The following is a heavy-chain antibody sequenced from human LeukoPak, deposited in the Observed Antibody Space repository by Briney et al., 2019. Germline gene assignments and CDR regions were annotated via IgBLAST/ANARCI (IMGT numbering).Heavy chain of an antibody. CDR2: IYYSGGT. J-gene: IGHJ5*02. D-gene: IGHD2-15*01. CDR3: ARVDGSCSGGSCPSGNWFDP. V-gene: IGHV4-39*07. Sequence: SETLSLTCTVSGGSISSSSYYWGWIRQPPGKGLEWIGSIYYSGGTYYNPSLKSRVTISVDTSKNQFSLKLTSVTAADTAVYYCARVDGSCSGGSCPSGNWFDPWGQGTLVTVSS. CDR1: GGSISSSSYY.